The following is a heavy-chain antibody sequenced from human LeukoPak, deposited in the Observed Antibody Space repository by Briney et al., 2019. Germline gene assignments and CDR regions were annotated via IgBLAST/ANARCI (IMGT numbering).Heavy chain of an antibody. CDR1: GFTFSSYA. CDR2: FSSGGITT. D-gene: IGHD2-2*01. J-gene: IGHJ5*02. Sequence: GGSLRLSCAASGFTFSSYAMSWVRQAPGKGLQWVSGFSSGGITTYYADSVRGRFTISRDNSKNTLYLQMDSLRAEDTAVYYCARGIIVVAADNNWFDPWGQGTLVTVSS. CDR3: ARGIIVVAADNNWFDP. V-gene: IGHV3-23*01.